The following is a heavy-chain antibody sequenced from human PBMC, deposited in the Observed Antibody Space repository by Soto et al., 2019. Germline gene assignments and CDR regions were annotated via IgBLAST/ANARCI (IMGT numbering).Heavy chain of an antibody. J-gene: IGHJ4*02. V-gene: IGHV3-48*02. CDR1: GFTFSSYS. CDR2: ISSSSSTI. D-gene: IGHD3-22*01. Sequence: GGSLRLSCAASGFTFSSYSMNWVRQAPGKGLEWVSYISSSSSTIYYADSVKGRFTISRDNAKNSLYLQMNSLRDEDTAVYYCARCKYYDSSGPYDYWGQGTLVTVSS. CDR3: ARCKYYDSSGPYDY.